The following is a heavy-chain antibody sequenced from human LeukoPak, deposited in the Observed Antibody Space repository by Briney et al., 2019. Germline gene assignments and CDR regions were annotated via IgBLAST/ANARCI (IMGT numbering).Heavy chain of an antibody. D-gene: IGHD5-24*01. Sequence: GGSLRLSCAASGFTFSSHGVNWVRQAPGKGLEWVSGISPNGVITYYADSVKGRFTISRDNSKGTVYLQMNSLRPEDTAVYYCAKDDAWLQYGNWGRGTLVTVSS. J-gene: IGHJ4*02. CDR1: GFTFSSHG. V-gene: IGHV3-23*01. CDR2: ISPNGVIT. CDR3: AKDDAWLQYGN.